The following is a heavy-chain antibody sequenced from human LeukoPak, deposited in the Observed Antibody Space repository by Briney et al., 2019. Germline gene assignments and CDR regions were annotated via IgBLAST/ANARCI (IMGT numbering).Heavy chain of an antibody. D-gene: IGHD6-19*01. CDR2: IWNDGSNK. Sequence: GRSLRLSCAASGFTFSSYAMHWVRQAPGKGLEWVAIIWNDGSNKYYADSVKGRFTISRDNSKNTLFLQMNSLRADDTAVYYCAKEAAVAGTVPKNWVDPWGQGTVVTVSS. CDR3: AKEAAVAGTVPKNWVDP. J-gene: IGHJ5*02. V-gene: IGHV3-33*06. CDR1: GFTFSSYA.